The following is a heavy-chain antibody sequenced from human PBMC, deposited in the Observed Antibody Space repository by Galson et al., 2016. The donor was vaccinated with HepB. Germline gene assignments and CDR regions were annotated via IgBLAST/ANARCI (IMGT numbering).Heavy chain of an antibody. CDR1: GFTFSTYW. J-gene: IGHJ3*02. CDR3: ASHLGGSSFDPFDI. Sequence: SLRLSCAASGFTFSTYWMNWVRQAPGKGLGWVANIKPDGSEKYYVDSVKGRFTISRDNGKKSLYLQMNSLRAEDTAVYYCASHLGGSSFDPFDIWGRGTMVTVSS. V-gene: IGHV3-7*03. D-gene: IGHD3-16*01. CDR2: IKPDGSEK.